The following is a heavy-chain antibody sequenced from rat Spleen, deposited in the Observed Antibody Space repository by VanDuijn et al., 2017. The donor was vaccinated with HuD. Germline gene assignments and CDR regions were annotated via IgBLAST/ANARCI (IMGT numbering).Heavy chain of an antibody. D-gene: IGHD1-2*01. CDR3: ARLYSTYINGDVMDA. J-gene: IGHJ4*01. V-gene: IGHV5S13*01. Sequence: EVQLVESGGGLVQPGRSLKLSCAASGFTFINYDMAWVRQAPTKGLEWIASIGAGGRNTYYRDSVKGRFTISRDNAKNTQYLQMDSLRSEDTATYYCARLYSTYINGDVMDAWGQGASVTVSS. CDR2: IGAGGRNT. CDR1: GFTFINYD.